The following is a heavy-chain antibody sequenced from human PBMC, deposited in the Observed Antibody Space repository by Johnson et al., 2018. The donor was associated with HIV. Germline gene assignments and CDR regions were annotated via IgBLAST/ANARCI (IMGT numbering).Heavy chain of an antibody. J-gene: IGHJ3*02. D-gene: IGHD1-26*01. CDR2: ISNSGDNT. V-gene: IGHV3-23*01. Sequence: EVLLLESGGGLLQPGGSLRLSCVASGFTFSTYPMSWVRQAPGKGLEWVSTISNSGDNTYYADSVKGRFTISRDNSKKNLYLQMNSLRAEDTAVYYCAKVFGELPDAFDIWGQGTMVTVSS. CDR1: GFTFSTYP. CDR3: AKVFGELPDAFDI.